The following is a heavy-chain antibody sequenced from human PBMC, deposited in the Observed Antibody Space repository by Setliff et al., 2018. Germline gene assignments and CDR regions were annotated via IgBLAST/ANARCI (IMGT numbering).Heavy chain of an antibody. CDR1: GFNFNLYN. Sequence: PGGSLRLSCAASGFNFNLYNMNWVRQAPGKGLEWVSYIISNSLTIHYADSVRGRFTISRDNARNSLYLQINNLRAEDTAVYYCARWTARAVDYWGQGTQVTVSS. CDR3: ARWTARAVDY. CDR2: IISNSLTI. D-gene: IGHD6-6*01. V-gene: IGHV3-48*01. J-gene: IGHJ4*02.